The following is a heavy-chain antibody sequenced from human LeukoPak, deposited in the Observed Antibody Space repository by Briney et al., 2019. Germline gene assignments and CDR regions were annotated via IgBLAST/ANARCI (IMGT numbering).Heavy chain of an antibody. J-gene: IGHJ5*02. CDR3: ARDAQMYGGYNWFDP. V-gene: IGHV3-48*01. D-gene: IGHD5-12*01. CDR1: GFTFSSYS. Sequence: GGSLRLSCAASGFTFSSYSMNWVRQAPGKGLEWVSYISSSSSTIYYADSVKGRFTVSRDNAKNSLYLQMNSLRAEDTAVYYCARDAQMYGGYNWFDPWGQGTLVTVSS. CDR2: ISSSSSTI.